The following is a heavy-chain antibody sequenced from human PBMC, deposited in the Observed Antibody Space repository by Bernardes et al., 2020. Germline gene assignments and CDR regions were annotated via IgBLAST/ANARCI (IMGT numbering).Heavy chain of an antibody. Sequence: GGSLRLSCAASGFTFSSYWMSWVRKAPGKGLEWVANIKQDGSEKYYVDSVKGRFTISRDNAKNSLYLQMNSLRAEDTAVYYCARETGMSAFDIWGQGTMVTVSS. CDR1: GFTFSSYW. CDR2: IKQDGSEK. CDR3: ARETGMSAFDI. V-gene: IGHV3-7*01. J-gene: IGHJ3*02. D-gene: IGHD1-1*01.